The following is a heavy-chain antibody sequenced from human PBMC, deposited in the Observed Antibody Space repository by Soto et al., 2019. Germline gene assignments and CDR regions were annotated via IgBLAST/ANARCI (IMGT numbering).Heavy chain of an antibody. J-gene: IGHJ6*02. D-gene: IGHD5-18*01. Sequence: GWSLRLACASSVFTFISYGMHWVRQAPGKGLEWVAVISYDGSNKYYADSVKGRFTISRDNSKNTLYLQMNSLRAEDTAVYYCAKEQRGYSYGYGILGYYYYGMDVWGQGTTVTVSS. CDR3: AKEQRGYSYGYGILGYYYYGMDV. V-gene: IGHV3-30*18. CDR2: ISYDGSNK. CDR1: VFTFISYG.